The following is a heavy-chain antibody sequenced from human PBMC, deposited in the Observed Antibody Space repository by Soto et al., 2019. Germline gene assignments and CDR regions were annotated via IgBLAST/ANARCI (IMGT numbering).Heavy chain of an antibody. CDR3: AKCMQAYWNYDAHHI. D-gene: IGHD1-7*01. CDR1: GFTFSTYS. V-gene: IGHV3-23*01. CDR2: MTATGGTT. Sequence: EVKLLESGGGLVQPGGSLRLSYAASGFTFSTYSMTWVRRAPGKGLEWVAHMTATGGTTYYADSVKGRFTISRDASRNTLYLQMNSLRAEDTALYYCAKCMQAYWNYDAHHIWGQGTLVTVSS. J-gene: IGHJ3*02.